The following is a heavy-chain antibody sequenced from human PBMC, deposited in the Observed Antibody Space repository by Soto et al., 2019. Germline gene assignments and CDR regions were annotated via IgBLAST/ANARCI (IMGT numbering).Heavy chain of an antibody. CDR3: ARQNIVVVPAAITWLDP. Sequence: SETLSLTCTVSGGSISSSSYYWGWIRQPPGKGLEWIGSIYYSGSTYYNPSLKSRVTISVDTSKNQFSLKLSSVTAADTAVYYCARQNIVVVPAAITWLDPWGQGTLVTVSS. J-gene: IGHJ5*02. CDR1: GGSISSSSYY. V-gene: IGHV4-39*01. D-gene: IGHD2-2*01. CDR2: IYYSGST.